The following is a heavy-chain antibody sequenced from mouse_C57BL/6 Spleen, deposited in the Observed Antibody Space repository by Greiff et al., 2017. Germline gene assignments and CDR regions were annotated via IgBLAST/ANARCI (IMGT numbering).Heavy chain of an antibody. CDR2: IRLKSDNYAT. CDR1: GFTFSNYW. Sequence: EVQLVESGGGLVQPGGSMKLSCVASGFTFSNYWMNWVRQSPGKGLEWVAQIRLKSDNYATHYAESVKGRFTISRDDSKSSVYLQMNNLRAEDTGIYYCTGGHGYYEGNAMDYWGQGTSVTVSS. D-gene: IGHD2-3*01. V-gene: IGHV6-3*01. CDR3: TGGHGYYEGNAMDY. J-gene: IGHJ4*01.